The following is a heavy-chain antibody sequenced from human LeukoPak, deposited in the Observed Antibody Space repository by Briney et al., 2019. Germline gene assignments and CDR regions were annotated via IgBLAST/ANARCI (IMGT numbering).Heavy chain of an antibody. CDR1: GGTFSSNA. D-gene: IGHD3-10*01. Sequence: ASVKVSCKASGGTFSSNAISWVRQAPGQGLEWMGGIIPIFGTANYAQKFQGRVTITADKSTSTAYMELSSLRSEDTAVYYCARELGSGSGGYYGMDVWGKGTTVTVSS. CDR3: ARELGSGSGGYYGMDV. V-gene: IGHV1-69*06. J-gene: IGHJ6*04. CDR2: IIPIFGTA.